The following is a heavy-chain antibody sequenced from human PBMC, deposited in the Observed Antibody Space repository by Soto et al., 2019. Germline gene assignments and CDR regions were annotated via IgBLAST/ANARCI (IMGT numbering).Heavy chain of an antibody. D-gene: IGHD2-15*01. J-gene: IGHJ4*02. Sequence: EVQLVDSGGALVQPGGSLRLSCAASGFTVGSNYMNWVRQAPGKGLEWVSVIYTGGLTSYADSVKGRFTISSDDSSNTLYLQMSSLRTDDTAVYYCARTIGGASSLYFDYWGQGTLVTVSS. CDR3: ARTIGGASSLYFDY. CDR2: IYTGGLT. CDR1: GFTVGSNY. V-gene: IGHV3-66*01.